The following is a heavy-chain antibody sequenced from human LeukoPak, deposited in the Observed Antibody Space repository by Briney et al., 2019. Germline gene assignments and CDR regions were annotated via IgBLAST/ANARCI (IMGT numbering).Heavy chain of an antibody. D-gene: IGHD3-22*01. Sequence: ASVKVSCKASGYTFTSYYMHWVRQAPGQGLEWMGIINPSGGSTSYAQKFQGRVTMTRDTSTSTVYMELSSLRSEDTAVYYCASQARSSGYGGYYYYMDVWGKGTTITISS. CDR2: INPSGGST. CDR1: GYTFTSYY. CDR3: ASQARSSGYGGYYYYMDV. J-gene: IGHJ6*03. V-gene: IGHV1-46*01.